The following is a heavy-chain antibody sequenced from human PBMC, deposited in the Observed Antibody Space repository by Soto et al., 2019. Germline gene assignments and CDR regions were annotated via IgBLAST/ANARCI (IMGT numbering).Heavy chain of an antibody. CDR3: ALINWNNLPETVP. Sequence: GASVKVSCKASGGTFSSYAISWVRQAPGQGLEWMGGILPIFGTANYAQKFQGRITIAADESTSTAYMELSSLRSEDTAVYYCALINWNNLPETVPWGQGTLVTVSS. V-gene: IGHV1-69*13. CDR1: GGTFSSYA. J-gene: IGHJ5*02. CDR2: ILPIFGTA. D-gene: IGHD1-20*01.